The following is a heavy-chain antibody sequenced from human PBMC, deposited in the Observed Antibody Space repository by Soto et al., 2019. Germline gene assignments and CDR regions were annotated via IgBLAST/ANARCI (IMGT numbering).Heavy chain of an antibody. J-gene: IGHJ6*02. D-gene: IGHD4-4*01. Sequence: SVKVSCKASGGTFSSYAISWVRQAPGQGLEWMGGIIPIFGTANYAQKFQGRVTITADKSTSTAYMELSSLRSEDTAVYYCARADYSTYGFFYYYGMDVWGQGTTVTVSS. CDR1: GGTFSSYA. CDR3: ARADYSTYGFFYYYGMDV. V-gene: IGHV1-69*06. CDR2: IIPIFGTA.